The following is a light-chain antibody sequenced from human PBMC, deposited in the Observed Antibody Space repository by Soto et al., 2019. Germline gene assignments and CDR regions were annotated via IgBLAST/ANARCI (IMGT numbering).Light chain of an antibody. CDR3: SSYSSTSTPWV. Sequence: QAALTQPASVSGSPGQSITISCTGTSSDVGTYNFVSWYQQHPGKAPKIMIYEVSSRPSGFSNRFSGSKSGNTASLTISGLQAEDEADYYCSSYSSTSTPWVFGGGTKLTVL. CDR1: SSDVGTYNF. CDR2: EVS. V-gene: IGLV2-14*01. J-gene: IGLJ3*02.